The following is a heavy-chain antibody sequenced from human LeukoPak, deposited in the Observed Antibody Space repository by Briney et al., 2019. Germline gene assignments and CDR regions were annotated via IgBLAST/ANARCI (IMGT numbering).Heavy chain of an antibody. J-gene: IGHJ1*01. D-gene: IGHD6-13*01. CDR1: GGSISSYY. V-gene: IGHV4-59*01. CDR2: IYYSGST. Sequence: PSETLSLTCTVSGGSISSYYWSWIRQPPGKGLEWIGYIYYSGSTNYNPSLKSRVTISVDTSKNQFSLKLSSVTAADTAVYYCARGSIAAAPGDFQHWGQGTLVTVSS. CDR3: ARGSIAAAPGDFQH.